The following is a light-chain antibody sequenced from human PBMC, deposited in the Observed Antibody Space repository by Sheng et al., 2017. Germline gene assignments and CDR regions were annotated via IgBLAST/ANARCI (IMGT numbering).Light chain of an antibody. J-gene: IGLJ2*01. V-gene: IGLV3-21*03. Sequence: SYQMTQPPSVSVAPGKTASITCGGEHIGSKSVHWYQQKAGQAPLLVLYDDRDRPSGIPERFSGSNSGNTATLTISRVEAGDEADYYCQIWDSGGDHPGMVFGGGTKLTVL. CDR3: QIWDSGGDHPGMV. CDR1: HIGSKS. CDR2: DDR.